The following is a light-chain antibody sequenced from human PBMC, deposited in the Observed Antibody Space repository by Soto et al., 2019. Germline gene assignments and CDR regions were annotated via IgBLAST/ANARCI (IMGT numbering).Light chain of an antibody. CDR2: DAS. V-gene: IGKV1-5*01. J-gene: IGKJ1*01. Sequence: DIQITQPHSTLSVSVGDRFTITCRASQTIYTWLAWYHQKPVRAPKLLIYDASTLESWVPSRFSGSGSGTEFTLTISSLQPDHFATYYCLPYSAKWGFGQGAIVDI. CDR3: LPYSAKWG. CDR1: QTIYTW.